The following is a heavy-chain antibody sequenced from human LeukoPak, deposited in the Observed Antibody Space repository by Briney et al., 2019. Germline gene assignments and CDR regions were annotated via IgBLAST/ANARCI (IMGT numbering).Heavy chain of an antibody. J-gene: IGHJ4*02. CDR2: ISGSGRDT. Sequence: GGSLRLSCAASGFTFSTFAMIWVRQAPGKGLEWVSAISGSGRDTYYADSVKGRFTFSRNNTKNTLYLQMNSLRAEDTAVYYCAKIRAVDSSGYYKYYFDYWGQGTLVTVSS. CDR3: AKIRAVDSSGYYKYYFDY. CDR1: GFTFSTFA. D-gene: IGHD3-22*01. V-gene: IGHV3-23*01.